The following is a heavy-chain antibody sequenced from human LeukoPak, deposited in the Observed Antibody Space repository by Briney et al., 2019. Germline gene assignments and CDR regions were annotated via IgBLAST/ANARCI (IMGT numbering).Heavy chain of an antibody. J-gene: IGHJ4*02. CDR1: GYSLTNQW. D-gene: IGHD3-10*01. Sequence: GESLQISCKASGYSLTNQWIGWVRQLPGKGLEWMGIIYPGDSDATYSPSFQGQVNISADRSINTAYLQWSSLKASDTAIYFCARRVNYASGIYFLDYWGQGTLVTVSS. V-gene: IGHV5-51*01. CDR3: ARRVNYASGIYFLDY. CDR2: IYPGDSDA.